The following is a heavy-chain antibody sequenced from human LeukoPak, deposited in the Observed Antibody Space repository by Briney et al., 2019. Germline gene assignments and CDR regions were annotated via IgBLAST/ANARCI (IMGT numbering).Heavy chain of an antibody. CDR2: IKHSGST. Sequence: PSETLSLTCAVYGGSFSGYYWSWIRQPPGKGLEWIGEIKHSGSTNYNPSLKSRVTISVDTSKNQFSLKLSSVTAADTAVYYCARFRADTAMVFDYWGQGTLVTVSS. V-gene: IGHV4-34*01. CDR3: ARFRADTAMVFDY. CDR1: GGSFSGYY. D-gene: IGHD5-18*01. J-gene: IGHJ4*02.